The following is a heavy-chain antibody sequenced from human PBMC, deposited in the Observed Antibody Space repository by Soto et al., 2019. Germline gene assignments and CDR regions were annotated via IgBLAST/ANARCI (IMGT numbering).Heavy chain of an antibody. CDR3: TRLVLGTWPYYYYGMDV. V-gene: IGHV3-73*01. D-gene: IGHD1-7*01. Sequence: GGSLRLSCAASGFTFSGSAMHWVRQASGKGLEWVGRIRSKANSYATAYAASVKGRFTISRDDSKNTAYLQMNSLKTEDTAVYYCTRLVLGTWPYYYYGMDVWGQGTTVTVSS. J-gene: IGHJ6*02. CDR1: GFTFSGSA. CDR2: IRSKANSYAT.